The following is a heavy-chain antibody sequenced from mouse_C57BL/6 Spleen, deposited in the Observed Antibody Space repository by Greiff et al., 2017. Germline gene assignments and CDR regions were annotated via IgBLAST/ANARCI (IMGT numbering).Heavy chain of an antibody. CDR1: GYSITSAY. J-gene: IGHJ4*01. Sequence: EVKLQESGPGLAKPSQTLSLTCSVTGYSITSAYWNWIRKFPGNKLEYIGYISSSGSTYYNPSLKSRISITRDTSKNQYYLQLNSVTTGDTATYYCARSGAMDYWGQGTSVTVSS. CDR2: ISSSGST. V-gene: IGHV3-8*01. CDR3: ARSGAMDY.